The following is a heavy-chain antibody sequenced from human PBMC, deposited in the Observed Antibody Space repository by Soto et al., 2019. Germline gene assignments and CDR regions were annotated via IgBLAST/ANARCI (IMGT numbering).Heavy chain of an antibody. D-gene: IGHD4-17*01. CDR1: GGSFSTYG. J-gene: IGHJ3*02. Sequence: QVQLVQSGAEVKKPGSSVEVSCKASGGSFSTYGISWVRQAPGQGLEWMGGFLPVFTTAKYAQKFQGRVSITADESTCTAYMELSSLRSEDTAASFCARDGVAVSTTTVRHAAVDIWGPGTVVTFSS. CDR3: ARDGVAVSTTTVRHAAVDI. V-gene: IGHV1-69*01. CDR2: FLPVFTTA.